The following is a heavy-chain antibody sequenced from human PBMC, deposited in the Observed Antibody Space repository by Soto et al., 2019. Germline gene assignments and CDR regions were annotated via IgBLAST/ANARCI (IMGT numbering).Heavy chain of an antibody. D-gene: IGHD2-15*01. Sequence: GGSLRLSCAASGFIFSSYWMHWVRQAPGKGLVWVSRINNDGSNTSYADSVKGRFTISRDNAKKTLYLQMKSLRAEDTAVYYCARGLYCSGGSCYYHYGMDVWGQGTTVTVSS. CDR1: GFIFSSYW. CDR2: INNDGSNT. CDR3: ARGLYCSGGSCYYHYGMDV. V-gene: IGHV3-74*01. J-gene: IGHJ6*02.